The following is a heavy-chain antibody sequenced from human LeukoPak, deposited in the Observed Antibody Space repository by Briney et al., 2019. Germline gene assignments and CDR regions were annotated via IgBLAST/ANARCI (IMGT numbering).Heavy chain of an antibody. CDR1: GFTFSSYG. Sequence: GRSLRLSCAASGFTFSSYGMHWVRQAPGKGLEWVAVIWYDGGNKYYADSVKGRFTISRDNSKNTLYLQMNSLRAEDTAVYYCARDGDSSGFDYWGQGTLVTVSS. J-gene: IGHJ4*02. CDR2: IWYDGGNK. D-gene: IGHD3-22*01. V-gene: IGHV3-33*01. CDR3: ARDGDSSGFDY.